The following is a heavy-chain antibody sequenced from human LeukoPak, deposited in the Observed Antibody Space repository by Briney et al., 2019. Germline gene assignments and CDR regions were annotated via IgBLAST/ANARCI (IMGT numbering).Heavy chain of an antibody. CDR1: GFTFCDYA. Sequence: GGSLRLSCTASGFTFCDYAMSWVRQAPGKGLEWVGFIRSKAYGGTTEYAASVKGRFTISRDDSKSIAYLQMNSLKTEDTAVYYCTRSAGYSSGWYHDYWGQGTLVTVSS. CDR2: IRSKAYGGTT. CDR3: TRSAGYSSGWYHDY. V-gene: IGHV3-49*04. J-gene: IGHJ4*02. D-gene: IGHD6-19*01.